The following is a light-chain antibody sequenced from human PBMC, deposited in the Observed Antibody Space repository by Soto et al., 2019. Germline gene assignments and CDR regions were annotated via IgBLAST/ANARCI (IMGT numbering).Light chain of an antibody. CDR1: SSNIGSNT. CDR3: AAWDDSLNGYV. Sequence: ALTQPPSASGTPGQRVTISCSGSSSNIGSNTVNWYQQLPGTAPKLLIYSNNQRPSGVPYRFSGSKSGTSASLAISVLQSEDEADYYCAAWDDSLNGYVFGTGTKVTVL. V-gene: IGLV1-44*01. CDR2: SNN. J-gene: IGLJ1*01.